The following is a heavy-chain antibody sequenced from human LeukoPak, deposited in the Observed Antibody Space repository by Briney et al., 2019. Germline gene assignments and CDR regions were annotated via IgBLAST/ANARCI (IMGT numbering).Heavy chain of an antibody. J-gene: IGHJ4*02. CDR1: GFTFTNYA. V-gene: IGHV3-21*01. D-gene: IGHD6-19*01. CDR2: ISSSSSYI. Sequence: GGSLRLSCAASGFTFTNYAMSWVRQAPGKGLEWVSSISSSSSYIYYADSMKGRFTISRDNAKKSLYLQMNSLRAEDTAVYYCARDPSPLYSSGWYAKYYFDYWGQGTLVTVSS. CDR3: ARDPSPLYSSGWYAKYYFDY.